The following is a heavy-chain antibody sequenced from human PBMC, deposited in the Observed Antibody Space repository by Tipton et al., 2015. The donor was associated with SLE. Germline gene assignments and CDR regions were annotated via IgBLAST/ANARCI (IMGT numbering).Heavy chain of an antibody. V-gene: IGHV4-61*08. CDR2: IYYSGST. J-gene: IGHJ6*03. D-gene: IGHD5-12*01. Sequence: LRLSCTVSGASLSSGGYYWSWIRHHPGKGLEWIGYIYYSGSTNYNPSLKSRVTISVDTSKNQFSLKLSSVTAADTAVYYCARWMRGGYYYYYYMDVWGKGTTVTVSS. CDR1: GASLSSGGYY. CDR3: ARWMRGGYYYYYYMDV.